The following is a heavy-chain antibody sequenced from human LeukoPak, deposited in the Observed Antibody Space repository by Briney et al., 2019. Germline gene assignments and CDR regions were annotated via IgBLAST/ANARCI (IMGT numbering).Heavy chain of an antibody. Sequence: HGESLKISCKGSGYSFTSYWIGWVRQMPGKGLEWVGIIFPGDSDSRYSPSLQGQVTISADTSISTAYLQWSSLKASDTAMYFCARPYSSGRPYSFEYWGQGTLVTVSS. V-gene: IGHV5-51*01. CDR2: IFPGDSDS. CDR1: GYSFTSYW. J-gene: IGHJ4*02. D-gene: IGHD6-19*01. CDR3: ARPYSSGRPYSFEY.